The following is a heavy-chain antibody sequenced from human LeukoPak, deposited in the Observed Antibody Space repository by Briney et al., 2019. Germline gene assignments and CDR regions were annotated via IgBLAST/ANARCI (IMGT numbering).Heavy chain of an antibody. CDR1: GGSISSSSYY. CDR2: IYYSGST. V-gene: IGHV4-39*07. D-gene: IGHD2-2*03. Sequence: SETLSLTCTVSGGSISSSSYYWGWIRQPPGKGLEWIGSIYYSGSTYYNPSLKSRVTISVDTSKNQFSLKLSSVTAADTAVYYCARVRLDIVVVPAVTAFDIWGQGTMVTVSS. CDR3: ARVRLDIVVVPAVTAFDI. J-gene: IGHJ3*02.